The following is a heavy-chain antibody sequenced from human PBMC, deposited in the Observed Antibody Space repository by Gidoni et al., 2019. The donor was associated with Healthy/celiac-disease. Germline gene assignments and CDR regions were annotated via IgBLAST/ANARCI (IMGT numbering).Heavy chain of an antibody. CDR3: TTEANHLFDY. V-gene: IGHV3-15*01. J-gene: IGHJ4*02. CDR2: IKSKTDGGTT. CDR1: GFTFSNAW. Sequence: EVQLVESGGGLVKPRGSLRLDCAASGFTFSNAWMSWVRQAPGKGLGWVGRIKSKTDGGTTDYAAPVKGRFTISRYDSKNTLYLQMNSLKTEDTAVYYCTTEANHLFDYWGQGTLVTVSS.